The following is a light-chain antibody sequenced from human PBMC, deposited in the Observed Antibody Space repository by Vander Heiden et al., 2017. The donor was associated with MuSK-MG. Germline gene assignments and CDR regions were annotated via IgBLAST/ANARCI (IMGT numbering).Light chain of an antibody. Sequence: DIVMTQPPDSLAVSLGERATITCKFSQCALYSSNNTNYLTWYPPKPGPPPNLLVFWASTRESGVPDRFSGSGSGTDCTLTISSLQTEVVGVYYGQQYYSTPLTFGGGTKVEIK. V-gene: IGKV4-1*01. CDR2: WAS. CDR3: QQYYSTPLT. J-gene: IGKJ4*01. CDR1: QCALYSSNNTNY.